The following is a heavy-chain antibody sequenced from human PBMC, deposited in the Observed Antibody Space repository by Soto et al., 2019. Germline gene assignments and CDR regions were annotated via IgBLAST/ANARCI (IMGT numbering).Heavy chain of an antibody. J-gene: IGHJ4*02. CDR1: GYSFTNFW. Sequence: PGESLKRSCETSGYSFTNFWISWVRQMPGKGLEWMGRIDPSDSYTNYSPSFQGHVTFSADESINTAYLQWSSLKASDTAMYYCARHRHPESTFMVVITMGLDYSAEGTMVTVYS. D-gene: IGHD2-21*01. CDR2: IDPSDSYT. CDR3: ARHRHPESTFMVVITMGLDY. V-gene: IGHV5-10-1*01.